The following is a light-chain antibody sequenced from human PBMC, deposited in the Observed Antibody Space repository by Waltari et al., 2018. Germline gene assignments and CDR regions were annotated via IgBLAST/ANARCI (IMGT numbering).Light chain of an antibody. CDR2: TVS. CDR3: MQATYWPWT. V-gene: IGKV2-30*01. Sequence: DAVMTQSPLSLPVTLGQPASISCRSSQSLVSSDGNTYLSWFQQRPGQSPRRLIYTVSNRDSGVPDRFSGSGSGTDFTLKISRVEAEDDGVYYCMQATYWPWTFGQGTKVEIK. CDR1: QSLVSSDGNTY. J-gene: IGKJ1*01.